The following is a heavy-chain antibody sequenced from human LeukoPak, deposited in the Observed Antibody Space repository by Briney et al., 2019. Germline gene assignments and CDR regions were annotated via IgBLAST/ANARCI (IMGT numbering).Heavy chain of an antibody. CDR1: GFSFGEYA. CDR3: ARRSGIAVAVAFDY. V-gene: IGHV3-49*04. CDR2: IRSKAYGGTT. Sequence: GGSLRLSCTTSGFSFGEYALTWVRQAPGKGLEWVGFIRSKAYGGTTENAASVRGRFTISRDDSKRIAYLQMNSLKTEDTAVYYCARRSGIAVAVAFDYWGQGTLVTVSS. J-gene: IGHJ4*02. D-gene: IGHD6-19*01.